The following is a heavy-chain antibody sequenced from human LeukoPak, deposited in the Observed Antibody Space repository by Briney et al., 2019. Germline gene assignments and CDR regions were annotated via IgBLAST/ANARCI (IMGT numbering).Heavy chain of an antibody. J-gene: IGHJ4*02. CDR2: FDPEDGET. V-gene: IGHV1-24*01. CDR3: ATATAPLWTFDY. D-gene: IGHD3-10*01. Sequence: GASVKVLCKVSGYTLTELSMHWVRQAPGKGLEWMGGFDPEDGETIYAQKFQGRVIMTEDTSTDTAYMELSSLRSEDTAVYYCATATAPLWTFDYWGQGTLVTVSS. CDR1: GYTLTELS.